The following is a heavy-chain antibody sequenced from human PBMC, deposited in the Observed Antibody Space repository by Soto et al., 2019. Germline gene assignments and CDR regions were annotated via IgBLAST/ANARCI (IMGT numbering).Heavy chain of an antibody. CDR1: GGSVNDGNFY. Sequence: SETLSLTCSVSGGSVNDGNFYWNWIRQSPGKGLEWIGYIHHSGITNYNPSLKSRVTISVDTSKNEFPLKLSSVTAADTAVYYLSRGLTMGGLTSHFHFWGQGTQVTVSS. D-gene: IGHD3-16*02. CDR3: SRGLTMGGLTSHFHF. CDR2: IHHSGIT. V-gene: IGHV4-61*01. J-gene: IGHJ4*02.